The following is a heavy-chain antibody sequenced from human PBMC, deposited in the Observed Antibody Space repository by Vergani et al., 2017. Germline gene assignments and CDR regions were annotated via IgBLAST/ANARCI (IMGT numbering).Heavy chain of an antibody. D-gene: IGHD3-9*01. J-gene: IGHJ4*02. V-gene: IGHV1-69*12. CDR2: IIPIFGTA. CDR1: GGTFSSSA. CDR3: ASRAGDYDILTGYSPFDY. Sequence: QVQLVQSGAEVKKPGSSVKVSCKASGGTFSSSAISWVRQAPGQGLEWMGGIIPIFGTANYAQKFQGRVTITADESTSTAYMELSSLRSEDTAVYYCASRAGDYDILTGYSPFDYWGQGTLVTVSS.